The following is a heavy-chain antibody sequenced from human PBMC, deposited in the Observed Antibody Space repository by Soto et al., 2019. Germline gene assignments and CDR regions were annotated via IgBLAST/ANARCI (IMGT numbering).Heavy chain of an antibody. Sequence: TSETLSLTCTVSGGSISSGDYYWSWIRQPPGKGLEWIGYIYYSGSTYYNPSLKSRVTISVDTSKNQFSLKLSSVTAADTAVYYCARASMIPDYFDYRGQRTLVTVSS. CDR3: ARASMIPDYFDY. D-gene: IGHD3-22*01. CDR2: IYYSGST. CDR1: GGSISSGDYY. J-gene: IGHJ4*02. V-gene: IGHV4-30-4*01.